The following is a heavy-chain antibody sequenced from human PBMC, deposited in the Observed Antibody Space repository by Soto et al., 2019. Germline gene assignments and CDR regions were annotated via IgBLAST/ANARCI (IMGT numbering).Heavy chain of an antibody. V-gene: IGHV1-69*13. CDR2: IIPIFGTA. Sequence: ASVKVSCKASGGTFSSYAISWVRQAHGQGLEWMGGIIPIFGTANYAQKFQGRVMITADESTSTAYMELSSLRSEDTAVYYCATSYCGGDCYQYYDYYYMDVWGKGTTVTVSS. J-gene: IGHJ6*03. CDR3: ATSYCGGDCYQYYDYYYMDV. CDR1: GGTFSSYA. D-gene: IGHD2-21*02.